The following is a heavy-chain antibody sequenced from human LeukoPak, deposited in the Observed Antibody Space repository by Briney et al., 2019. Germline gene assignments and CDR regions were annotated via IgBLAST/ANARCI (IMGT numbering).Heavy chain of an antibody. D-gene: IGHD2-21*02. V-gene: IGHV1-46*01. CDR1: GYTFTSYY. CDR2: ISPSGGST. Sequence: ALVKVSCKASGYTFTSYYMHWVRPAPGQGLEWMGIISPSGGSTSYAQKFQDRVTMTRDTSTSTVYMELSSLRSEDTAVYYCARSLLHCGGDCYSFDYWGQGTLVTVSS. J-gene: IGHJ4*02. CDR3: ARSLLHCGGDCYSFDY.